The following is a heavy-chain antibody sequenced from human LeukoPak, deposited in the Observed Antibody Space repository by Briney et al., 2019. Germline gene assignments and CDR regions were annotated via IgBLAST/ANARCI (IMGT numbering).Heavy chain of an antibody. V-gene: IGHV3-21*01. J-gene: IGHJ6*02. CDR3: ARVGEKWELPPDYYCYGMDV. Sequence: GGSLRLSCAASGFTFSNYSMNWVRQAPGKGLEWVSSISSSSSYIYYADSEKGRFTISRDNAKNSLYLQMNSLRAEDTAVYYCARVGEKWELPPDYYCYGMDVWGQGTTVTVSS. CDR2: ISSSSSYI. D-gene: IGHD1-26*01. CDR1: GFTFSNYS.